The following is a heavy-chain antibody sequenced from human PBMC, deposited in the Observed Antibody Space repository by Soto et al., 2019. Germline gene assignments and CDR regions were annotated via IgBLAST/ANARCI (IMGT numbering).Heavy chain of an antibody. J-gene: IGHJ4*02. V-gene: IGHV4-31*03. CDR2: IYYSGST. CDR1: GGSISSGGYY. CDR3: ARAHSEGYSHYYFDY. D-gene: IGHD5-18*01. Sequence: SETLSLTCTVSGGSISSGGYYWSWIRQHPGKGLEWIGYIYYSGSTYYNPSLKSRVTISVDTSKNQFSLKLSSVTAADTAVYYCARAHSEGYSHYYFDYWGQGTLVTVSS.